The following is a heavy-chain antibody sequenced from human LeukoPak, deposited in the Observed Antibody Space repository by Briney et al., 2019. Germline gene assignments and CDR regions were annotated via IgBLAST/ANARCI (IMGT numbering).Heavy chain of an antibody. J-gene: IGHJ4*02. CDR2: ITWEGENT. Sequence: PGGSLRLSCAASGFNFSDYTMHWVRQAPGKGLEWLSLITWEGENTSYADSVKGRFTISRDNTRNSLFLQMNSLRTEDTALYFCAKFGGGGDWDLFDSWGLGTLVTVSS. V-gene: IGHV3-43*01. CDR1: GFNFSDYT. CDR3: AKFGGGGDWDLFDS. D-gene: IGHD2-21*02.